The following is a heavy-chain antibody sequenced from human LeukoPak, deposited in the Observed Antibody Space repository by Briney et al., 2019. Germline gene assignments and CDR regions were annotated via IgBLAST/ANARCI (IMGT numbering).Heavy chain of an antibody. CDR2: ISGSGGST. CDR1: GFTFSSYA. Sequence: GGSLRLSCAASGFTFSSYAMSWVRQAPGKGLEWVSAISGSGGSTYYADSVKGRFTISRDNAKNSLYLQMNSLRAEDTALYYCAKGAAYYDSSGYLYYFDYWGQGTLVTVSS. D-gene: IGHD3-22*01. J-gene: IGHJ4*02. CDR3: AKGAAYYDSSGYLYYFDY. V-gene: IGHV3-23*01.